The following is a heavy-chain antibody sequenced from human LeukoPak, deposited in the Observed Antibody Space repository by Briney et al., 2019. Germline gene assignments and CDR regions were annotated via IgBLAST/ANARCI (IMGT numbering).Heavy chain of an antibody. J-gene: IGHJ4*02. V-gene: IGHV4-34*01. CDR2: INHSGST. Sequence: SETLSLTCAVYGGSFSGYYWSWIRQPPGKGLEWIGEINHSGSTNYNPSLKSRVTISVDTSKNQFSLKLSSVTAADTAVYYCARDSTSGVDYWGQGTLVTVSS. CDR1: GGSFSGYY. D-gene: IGHD2-8*01. CDR3: ARDSTSGVDY.